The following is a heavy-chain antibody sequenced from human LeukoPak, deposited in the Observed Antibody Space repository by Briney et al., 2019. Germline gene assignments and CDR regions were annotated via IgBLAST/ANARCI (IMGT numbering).Heavy chain of an antibody. CDR1: GFTFSSYE. CDR2: ISSSGSTI. D-gene: IGHD1-26*01. Sequence: GGSLRLSCAASGFTFSSYEMNWVRQAPGKGLEGVSYISSSGSTIYYADSVKGRFTISRDNAKNSLYLQMNSLRAEDTAVYYCARGSGSHRASGMDVWGQGTTVTVSS. CDR3: ARGSGSHRASGMDV. V-gene: IGHV3-48*03. J-gene: IGHJ6*02.